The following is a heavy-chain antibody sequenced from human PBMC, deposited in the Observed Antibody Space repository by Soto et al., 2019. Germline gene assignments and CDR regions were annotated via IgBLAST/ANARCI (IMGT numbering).Heavy chain of an antibody. CDR2: ISYDGSNK. J-gene: IGHJ3*02. CDR3: LSGVTDAFDI. Sequence: GGSLRLSCAASGFTFSSYGMHWVRQAPGKGLEWVAVISYDGSNKYYADSVKGRVTISRDNSKNTLYLQMNSLRAEDTAVYYCLSGVTDAFDIWGQGTRVTVSS. V-gene: IGHV3-30*03. D-gene: IGHD3-10*02. CDR1: GFTFSSYG.